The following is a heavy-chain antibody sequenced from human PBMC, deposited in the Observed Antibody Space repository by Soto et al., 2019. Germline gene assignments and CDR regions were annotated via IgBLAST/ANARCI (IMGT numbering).Heavy chain of an antibody. CDR3: AREEGATVAINGFDS. V-gene: IGHV3-7*03. D-gene: IGHD4-17*01. Sequence: EVQVVESGGGLVQPGGSLRVSCVGSGFTFRSYWMSWVRQAPGKGVEWVANIRPDGSEEYYVDSVKGRFTISRDNAKNSLYLQMSSLRAEDTAVYYCAREEGATVAINGFDSWGQGALVTVSS. J-gene: IGHJ5*01. CDR1: GFTFRSYW. CDR2: IRPDGSEE.